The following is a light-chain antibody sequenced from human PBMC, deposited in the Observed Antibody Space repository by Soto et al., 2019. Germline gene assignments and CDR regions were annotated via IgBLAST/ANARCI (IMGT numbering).Light chain of an antibody. CDR3: QQYETFPPS. CDR2: GTG. J-gene: IGKJ4*01. CDR1: RGVNNY. V-gene: IGKV1-16*02. Sequence: DIQMTQSPSSLSASVGDRITITCRASRGVNNYVAWFQQKPGKAPRSLIYGTGHLQRGAPSKFSGSGSGTDFTLTISNLQPEDFATYYCQQYETFPPSLGGGTKVEI.